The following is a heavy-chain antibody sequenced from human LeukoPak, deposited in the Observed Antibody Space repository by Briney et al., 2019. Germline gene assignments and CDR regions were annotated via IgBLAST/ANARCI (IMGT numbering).Heavy chain of an antibody. CDR2: FDPEDGET. Sequence: ASVKVSCKVSGYTLTELSMHWVRQAPGKGLEWMGRFDPEDGETIYAQKFQGRVTMTEDTSTNTAYMELSSLRSEDTAVYYCTTADVAVAGTPDYWGQGTLVTVSS. V-gene: IGHV1-24*01. CDR3: TTADVAVAGTPDY. D-gene: IGHD6-19*01. J-gene: IGHJ4*02. CDR1: GYTLTELS.